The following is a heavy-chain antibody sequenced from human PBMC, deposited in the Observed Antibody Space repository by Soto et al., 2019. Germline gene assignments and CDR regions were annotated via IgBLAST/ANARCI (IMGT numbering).Heavy chain of an antibody. CDR3: ARQLVGSSWSDYYYGMDV. CDR1: GGSISSSSYY. J-gene: IGHJ6*02. CDR2: IYYSGST. D-gene: IGHD6-13*01. Sequence: SETLSLTCTVSGGSISSSSYYWGWIRQPPGKGLEWIGSIYYSGSTYYNPSLKSRVTISVDTSKNQFSLKLSSVTAADTAVYYCARQLVGSSWSDYYYGMDVWGQGTTVTVSS. V-gene: IGHV4-39*01.